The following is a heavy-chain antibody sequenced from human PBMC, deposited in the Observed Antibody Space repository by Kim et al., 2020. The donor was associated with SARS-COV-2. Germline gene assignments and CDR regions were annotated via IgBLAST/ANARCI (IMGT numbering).Heavy chain of an antibody. V-gene: IGHV1-2*02. D-gene: IGHD2-2*01. CDR3: ARNGAGLVVVPAAMGPPGYYYYYGMDV. Sequence: ASVKVSCKASGYTFTGYYMHWVRQAPGQGLEWMGWINPNSGGTNYAQKFQGRVTMTRDTSISTAYMELSRLRSDDTAVYYCARNGAGLVVVPAAMGPPGYYYYYGMDVWGQGTTVTVSS. J-gene: IGHJ6*02. CDR1: GYTFTGYY. CDR2: INPNSGGT.